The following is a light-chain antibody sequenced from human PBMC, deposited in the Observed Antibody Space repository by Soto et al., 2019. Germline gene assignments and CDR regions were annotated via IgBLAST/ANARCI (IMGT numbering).Light chain of an antibody. J-gene: IGKJ1*01. Sequence: QSRQCPSSLYAYKGDRVTITCRASQGISNYLAWYQQKPGKVPKLLIYAASTLQSGVPSRFSGSGSGTDFTLTICSLETEDVPPYYCQRYTSAPMWACGQGTKLDIK. CDR3: QRYTSAPMWA. CDR1: QGISNY. V-gene: IGKV1-27*01. CDR2: AAS.